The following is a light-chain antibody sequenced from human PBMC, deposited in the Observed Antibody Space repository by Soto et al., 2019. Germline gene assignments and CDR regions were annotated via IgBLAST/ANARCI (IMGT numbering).Light chain of an antibody. Sequence: EIVMTQSPATLSVSPGERATLSCRASQSLSSNLAWYQQKPGQAPRLLIYGASTRATGIPARFSGSVSGTEFTLTITSLQSEDFAVYYCQQYNDWPPLTFGGGTKVEI. CDR3: QQYNDWPPLT. V-gene: IGKV3-15*01. J-gene: IGKJ4*01. CDR1: QSLSSN. CDR2: GAS.